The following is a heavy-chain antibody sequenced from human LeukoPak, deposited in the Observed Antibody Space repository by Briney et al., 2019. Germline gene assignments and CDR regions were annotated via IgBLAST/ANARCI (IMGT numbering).Heavy chain of an antibody. J-gene: IGHJ4*02. Sequence: SQTLSLTCTVSGGSISSGSYYWSWIRQPAGKGLEWIGRIYTSGSTNYNPSLKSRVTISVDTSKNQFSLKLSSVTAADTAVYYCASYYGGNPGRLWGQGTLVTVSS. D-gene: IGHD4-23*01. V-gene: IGHV4-61*02. CDR3: ASYYGGNPGRL. CDR2: IYTSGST. CDR1: GGSISSGSYY.